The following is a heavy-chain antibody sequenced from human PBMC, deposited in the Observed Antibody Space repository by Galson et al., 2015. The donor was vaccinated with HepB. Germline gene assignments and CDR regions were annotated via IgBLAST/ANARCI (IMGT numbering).Heavy chain of an antibody. CDR2: MSGSGGST. CDR1: GFTFSSYA. J-gene: IGHJ3*02. V-gene: IGHV3-23*01. Sequence: SLRLSCAASGFTFSSYAMSWVRQAPGKGLEWVSAMSGSGGSTYYADSVKGRFTISRDNSKNTLYLQMNSLRAEDTAVYYCAKDGGGDGYNFAFDIWGQGTMVTVSS. CDR3: AKDGGGDGYNFAFDI. D-gene: IGHD5-24*01.